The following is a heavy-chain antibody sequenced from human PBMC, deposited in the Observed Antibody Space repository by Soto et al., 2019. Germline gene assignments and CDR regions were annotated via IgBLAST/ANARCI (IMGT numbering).Heavy chain of an antibody. J-gene: IGHJ3*02. CDR3: AAEDYGDYVQAFDI. Sequence: ASVKVSCKASPYTFTSSGISWARQAPGQGLEWIGWIGACNGNTNYAQKLQDRVTITTDMSTSTAYMELSSLRSEDTAVYYCAAEDYGDYVQAFDIWGQGTMVTVSS. CDR1: PYTFTSSG. D-gene: IGHD4-17*01. CDR2: IGACNGNT. V-gene: IGHV1-18*01.